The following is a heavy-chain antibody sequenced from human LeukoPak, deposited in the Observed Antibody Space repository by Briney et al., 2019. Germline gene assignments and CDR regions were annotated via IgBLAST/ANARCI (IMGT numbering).Heavy chain of an antibody. J-gene: IGHJ4*02. CDR3: ARDRGKSGSSWYPSFDY. V-gene: IGHV3-64*01. CDR2: ISSNGGST. Sequence: GGSLRLSCAASGFTFSSYAMHWVRQAPGKGLEYVSAISSNGGSTYYANSVKGRFTISRDNSKNTLYLQMGSLRAEDMAVYYCARDRGKSGSSWYPSFDYWGQGTLVTVSS. D-gene: IGHD6-13*01. CDR1: GFTFSSYA.